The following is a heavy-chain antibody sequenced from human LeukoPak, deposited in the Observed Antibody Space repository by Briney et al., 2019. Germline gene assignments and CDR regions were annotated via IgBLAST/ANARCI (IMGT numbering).Heavy chain of an antibody. V-gene: IGHV1-8*03. Sequence: GASVTVSCKTSVYTFTSYHINWVRQATGQGLEWRGWMNPYSGDRGYAHKFQGRVSITSDTSISTAYLELSSLRSDDTAVYFCARPTSLTASGYDYWGQGTLVSVSS. CDR2: MNPYSGDR. CDR3: ARPTSLTASGYDY. D-gene: IGHD4-17*01. J-gene: IGHJ4*02. CDR1: VYTFTSYH.